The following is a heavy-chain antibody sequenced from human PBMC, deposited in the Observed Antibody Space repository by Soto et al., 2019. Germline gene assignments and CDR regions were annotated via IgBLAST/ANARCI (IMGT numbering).Heavy chain of an antibody. J-gene: IGHJ1*01. Sequence: PGGSLRLSCAASGFTFSDYSMSWVRQAPGKGLEWVSYISGSSGTKYYADSVKGRFTISRDNAKNSLYLQMNSLRAEDTAVYHCARDHLHYGSGAYYAFWGQ. CDR2: ISGSSGTK. CDR1: GFTFSDYS. CDR3: ARDHLHYGSGAYYAF. V-gene: IGHV3-48*01. D-gene: IGHD3-10*01.